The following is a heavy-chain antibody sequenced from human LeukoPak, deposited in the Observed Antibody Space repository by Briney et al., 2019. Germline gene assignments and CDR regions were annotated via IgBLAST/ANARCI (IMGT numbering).Heavy chain of an antibody. CDR1: GGSISSGDYY. CDR3: ASTLTTARDYYFDY. V-gene: IGHV4-30-4*01. D-gene: IGHD4-11*01. CDR2: IYYSGST. J-gene: IGHJ4*02. Sequence: SETLSFTCTVSGGSISSGDYYWSWIRQPPGKGLEWIGYIYYSGSTYYNPSLKSRVTISVDTSKNQFSLKLSSVTAADTAVYYCASTLTTARDYYFDYWGQGTLVTVSS.